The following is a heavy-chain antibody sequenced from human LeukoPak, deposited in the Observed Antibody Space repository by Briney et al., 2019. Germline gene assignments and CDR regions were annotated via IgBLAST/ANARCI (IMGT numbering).Heavy chain of an antibody. CDR3: AREDGTAMAVADY. D-gene: IGHD5-18*01. Sequence: PSETLSLTCTVSGGSISSGDYYWSWIRQPPGKGLEWIGYIYYSGSTYYNPSLKSRVTISVDTSKNQFSLRLSSVTAADTAVYYCAREDGTAMAVADYWGQGTLVTVSS. CDR2: IYYSGST. V-gene: IGHV4-30-4*01. CDR1: GGSISSGDYY. J-gene: IGHJ4*02.